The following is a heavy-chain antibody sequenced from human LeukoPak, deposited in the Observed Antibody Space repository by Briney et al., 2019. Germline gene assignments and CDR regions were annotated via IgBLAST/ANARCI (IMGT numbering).Heavy chain of an antibody. D-gene: IGHD2-21*01. CDR1: GFTFSSYG. J-gene: IGHJ3*02. V-gene: IGHV3-30*18. Sequence: GGSLRLSCAASGFTFSSYGMHWVRQAPGKGLEWVGVISHDGGRPSYADSVKGRFTISRDNSKNTLYLQMSSLGPEDTAVYYCAKGRTIWWWFDASAIWGQGTMVTVSS. CDR3: AKGRTIWWWFDASAI. CDR2: ISHDGGRP.